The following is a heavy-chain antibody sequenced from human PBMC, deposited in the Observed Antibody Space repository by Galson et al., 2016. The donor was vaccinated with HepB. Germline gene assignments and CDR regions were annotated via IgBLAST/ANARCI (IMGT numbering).Heavy chain of an antibody. J-gene: IGHJ4*02. CDR1: KFVVSAYT. CDR2: ISSSSNFI. D-gene: IGHD4-23*01. CDR3: ARDGAWRGDGSNDYLAL. Sequence: SLRLSCAGPKFVVSAYTMNWIRQAPGMGLEWVSSISSSSNFIYYADSVKGRFTVSRDNAQNSLYLQMDSLRVEDTAIYYLARDGAWRGDGSNDYLALWGQGIMVTVSS. V-gene: IGHV3-21*06.